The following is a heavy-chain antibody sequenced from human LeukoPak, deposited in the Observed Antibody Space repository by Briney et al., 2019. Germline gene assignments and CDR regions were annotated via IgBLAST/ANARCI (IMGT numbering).Heavy chain of an antibody. CDR2: ISYDGSNK. V-gene: IGHV3-30-3*01. D-gene: IGHD3-3*01. J-gene: IGHJ4*02. Sequence: GGSLRLSCAASGFTFSSYAMHWVRQAPGKGLEWVAVISYDGSNKYYADFVKGRFTISRDNSKNTLYLQMNSLRAEDTAVYYCARSSAYYDFWSGTGYWGQGTLVTVSS. CDR3: ARSSAYYDFWSGTGY. CDR1: GFTFSSYA.